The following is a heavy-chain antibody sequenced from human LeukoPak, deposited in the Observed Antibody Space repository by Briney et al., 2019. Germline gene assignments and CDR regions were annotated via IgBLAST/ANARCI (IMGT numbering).Heavy chain of an antibody. CDR2: IYYSGST. V-gene: IGHV4-59*01. D-gene: IGHD5-24*01. CDR1: GGSFSSYY. J-gene: IGHJ3*02. Sequence: PSETLSLTCAVYGGSFSSYYWSWIRQPPGKGLEWIGYIYYSGSTNYNPSLKSRVTISVDTSKNQFSLKLSSVTAADTAVYYCARESGEMATIAAFDIWGQGTMVTVSS. CDR3: ARESGEMATIAAFDI.